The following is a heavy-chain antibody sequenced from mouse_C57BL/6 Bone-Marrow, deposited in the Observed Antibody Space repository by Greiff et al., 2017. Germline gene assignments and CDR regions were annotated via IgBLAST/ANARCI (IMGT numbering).Heavy chain of an antibody. Sequence: EVQLQQSGAELVRPGASVKLSCTASGFNIKDDYMHWVKQRPEQGLEWIGWIDPANGDTEYASKFQGKATITADTSSNTAYLQLSSLTSEDTAVDYCTDYYGSSGAYWGQGTLVTVSA. D-gene: IGHD1-1*01. CDR1: GFNIKDDY. CDR2: IDPANGDT. J-gene: IGHJ3*01. V-gene: IGHV14-4*01. CDR3: TDYYGSSGAY.